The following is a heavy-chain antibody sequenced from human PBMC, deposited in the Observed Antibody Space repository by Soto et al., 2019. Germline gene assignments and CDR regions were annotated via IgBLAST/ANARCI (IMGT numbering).Heavy chain of an antibody. J-gene: IGHJ4*02. D-gene: IGHD6-19*01. Sequence: QVQLVESGGGVVQPGRSLRLSCAASGFTFSSYGMHWVRQAPGKGLEWVAVISYDGSKKYYADSVKGRFTISRDNSKNTLYLQRNSLRAEDTAVYYCAKDPGGQAVALDYWGQGTLVTVSS. CDR1: GFTFSSYG. V-gene: IGHV3-30*18. CDR3: AKDPGGQAVALDY. CDR2: ISYDGSKK.